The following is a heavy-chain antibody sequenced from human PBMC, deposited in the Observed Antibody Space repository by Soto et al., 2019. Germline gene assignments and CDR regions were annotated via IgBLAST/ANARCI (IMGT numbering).Heavy chain of an antibody. Sequence: ASVKVSCKASGYTFTGYYMHWVRQAPGQGLEWMGWINPNTGGTNYAQNFQGRVTMTRDTSISTAYMELSRLTSDDTAVYYCARDRPPDFWGQGTPVTVS. CDR3: ARDRPPDF. CDR1: GYTFTGYY. D-gene: IGHD6-6*01. J-gene: IGHJ4*02. V-gene: IGHV1-2*02. CDR2: INPNTGGT.